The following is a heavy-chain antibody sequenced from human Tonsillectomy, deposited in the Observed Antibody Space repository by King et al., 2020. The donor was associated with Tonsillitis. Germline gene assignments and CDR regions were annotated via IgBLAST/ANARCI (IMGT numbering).Heavy chain of an antibody. CDR2: IDWDDDK. CDR1: GFSLSTSGMC. J-gene: IGHJ4*02. V-gene: IGHV2-70*11. CDR3: ARQAGYFDY. Sequence: TLKESGPALVKPPQTLTLTCTFSGFSLSTSGMCVSWIRQPPGKALEWLARIDWDDDKYYSTSLKTRLTISKDTSKNQVVLTMTNMGPVDTARYYCARQAGYFDYWGPGTLVTVSS.